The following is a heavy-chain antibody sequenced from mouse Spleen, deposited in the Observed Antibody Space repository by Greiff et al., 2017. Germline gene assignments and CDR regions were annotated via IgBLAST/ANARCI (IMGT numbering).Heavy chain of an antibody. CDR3: VRREGSYAMDY. V-gene: IGHV10-1*01. Sequence: DVMLVESGGGLVQPKGSLKLSCAASGFSFNTYAMNWVRQAPGKGLEWVARIRSKSNNYATYYADSVKDRFTISRDDSESMLYLQMNNLKTEDTAMYYCVRREGSYAMDYWGQGTSVTVSS. J-gene: IGHJ4*01. CDR2: IRSKSNNYAT. CDR1: GFSFNTYA.